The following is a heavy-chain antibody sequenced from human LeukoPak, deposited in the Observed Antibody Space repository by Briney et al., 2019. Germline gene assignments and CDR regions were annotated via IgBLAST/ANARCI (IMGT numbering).Heavy chain of an antibody. CDR2: ISYDGSNK. V-gene: IGHV3-30*18. J-gene: IGHJ4*02. CDR3: AKMDYYGSGSSN. Sequence: PGGSLRLSCAASGFTFSSYGMHWVRQAPGKGLEWVAVISYDGSNKYYADPVKGRFTISRDNSKNTLYLQMNSLRAEDTAVYYCAKMDYYGSGSSNWGQGTLVTVSS. CDR1: GFTFSSYG. D-gene: IGHD3-10*01.